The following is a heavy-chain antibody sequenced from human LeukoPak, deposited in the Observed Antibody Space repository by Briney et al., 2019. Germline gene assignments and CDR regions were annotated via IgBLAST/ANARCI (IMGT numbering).Heavy chain of an antibody. CDR2: IYYSGST. J-gene: IGHJ6*02. Sequence: SETLSLTCTVSGGSLSSYYWSWIRQPPGTGLEWFGYIYYSGSTNYNPTPKRRVTISVDTSKNQFSLKLSSVTAADTAVYYCAREKGRDYYDILTGYYKGSYYYYGMDVWGQGTTVTVSS. CDR1: GGSLSSYY. CDR3: AREKGRDYYDILTGYYKGSYYYYGMDV. D-gene: IGHD3-9*01. V-gene: IGHV4-59*01.